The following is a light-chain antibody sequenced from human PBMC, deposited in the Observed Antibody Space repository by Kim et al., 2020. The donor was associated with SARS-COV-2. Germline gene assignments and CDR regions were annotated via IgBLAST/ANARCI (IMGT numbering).Light chain of an antibody. V-gene: IGLV2-14*03. CDR3: SSFTTTTARV. J-gene: IGLJ3*02. CDR2: DVT. CDR1: NSDVGAYDY. Sequence: GQSITISCTGTNSDVGAYDYVSWYQQFPGNAPKLIIYDVTHRPSGVSDRFSGSKSGNTASLTISGLQADDEADYYCSSFTTTTARVFGGGTKVTVL.